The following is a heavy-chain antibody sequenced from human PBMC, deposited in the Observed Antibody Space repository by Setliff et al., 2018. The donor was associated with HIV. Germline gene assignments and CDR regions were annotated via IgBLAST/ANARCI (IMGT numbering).Heavy chain of an antibody. CDR3: VRDDSNGPNSLDP. CDR1: GFNFNNHA. J-gene: IGHJ5*02. CDR2: ISDDGSAK. V-gene: IGHV3-30*04. Sequence: GGSLRLSCAASGFNFNNHAMHWVRQAPGKGPECVAVISDDGSAKYCGDSVKGRFTISRDNSKDTLYLDLNSLRSEDTAVYYCVRDDSNGPNSLDPWGQGTLVTVSS. D-gene: IGHD2-8*01.